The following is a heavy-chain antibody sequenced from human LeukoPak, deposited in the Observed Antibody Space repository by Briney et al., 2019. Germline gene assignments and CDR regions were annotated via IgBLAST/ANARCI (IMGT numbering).Heavy chain of an antibody. CDR2: INGSGRPI. V-gene: IGHV3-48*03. Sequence: QPGGSLRLSCAASGFTLSNYEMNWVRQAPGKGLEWVSYINGSGRPIYYADSVKGRFIISKDNAKNLLYLQMNSLRPEDTAIYYCARDAVGIKSSAFDVWGQGTMVTVSS. D-gene: IGHD1-26*01. CDR1: GFTLSNYE. J-gene: IGHJ3*01. CDR3: ARDAVGIKSSAFDV.